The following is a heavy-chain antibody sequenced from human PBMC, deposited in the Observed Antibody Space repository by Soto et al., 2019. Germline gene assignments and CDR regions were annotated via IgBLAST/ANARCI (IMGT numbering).Heavy chain of an antibody. D-gene: IGHD1-26*01. J-gene: IGHJ4*02. CDR1: GFTFSSYA. Sequence: GGSLRLSCAASGFTFSSYAMHWVRQAPGKGLEWVAVISYDGSNKYYADSVKGRFTISRDNSKNTLYLQMNSLRAEDTAVYYCARDPEVGATGYFDYWGQGXLVTVYS. CDR3: ARDPEVGATGYFDY. CDR2: ISYDGSNK. V-gene: IGHV3-30-3*01.